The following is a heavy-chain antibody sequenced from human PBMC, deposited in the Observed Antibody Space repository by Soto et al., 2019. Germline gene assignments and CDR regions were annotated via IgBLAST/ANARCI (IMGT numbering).Heavy chain of an antibody. D-gene: IGHD5-12*01. CDR1: GFTFSSYG. CDR3: ARGHGVATTMGWFDP. CDR2: IYYDGSNK. V-gene: IGHV3-33*01. Sequence: QVQLVDSGGGVVQPGRSLRLSCAASGFTFSSYGIHWVRQAPGKGLEWVAVIYYDGSNKYYADSVKGRFTISRDNSKNTLYLQMASLRADVTAVYYCARGHGVATTMGWFDPWGQGALVTVSS. J-gene: IGHJ5*02.